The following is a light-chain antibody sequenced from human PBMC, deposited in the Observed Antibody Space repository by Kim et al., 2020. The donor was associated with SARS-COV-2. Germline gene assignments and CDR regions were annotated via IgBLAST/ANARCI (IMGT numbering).Light chain of an antibody. V-gene: IGKV3-15*01. Sequence: EIVMTQSPATLSVSPGERATLSCRASQSVSSNLAWYQQKPGQAPRLLFYGASTSTAVIPASFSGSGSGTDFTLIISSVQSEDFAVYYWQQYNSRLTFGRGTKVDIK. CDR2: GAS. J-gene: IGKJ4*01. CDR3: QQYNSRLT. CDR1: QSVSSN.